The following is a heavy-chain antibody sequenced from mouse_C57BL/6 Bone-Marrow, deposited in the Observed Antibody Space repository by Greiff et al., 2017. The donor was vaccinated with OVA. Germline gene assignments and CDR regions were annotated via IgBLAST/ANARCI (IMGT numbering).Heavy chain of an antibody. CDR2: IDPENGDT. CDR3: TTWDYYGSSYWYFDV. V-gene: IGHV14-4*01. D-gene: IGHD1-1*01. Sequence: VQLQQSGAELVRPGASVKLSCTTSGFNIKDDYMHWVKQRPEQGLEWIGWIDPENGDTDYASKFQGKATITADTSSNTAYLQLSSLTSEDTAVYYCTTWDYYGSSYWYFDVWGTGTTVTVSS. CDR1: GFNIKDDY. J-gene: IGHJ1*03.